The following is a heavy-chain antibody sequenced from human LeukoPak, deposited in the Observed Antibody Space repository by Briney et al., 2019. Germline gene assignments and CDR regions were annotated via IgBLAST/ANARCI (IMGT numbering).Heavy chain of an antibody. CDR3: ARDSIHYDFWSGLDY. J-gene: IGHJ4*02. D-gene: IGHD3-3*01. V-gene: IGHV1-2*02. CDR2: INPNSGGT. Sequence: ASVKVSCKASGYTFTGYYMHWVRQAPGQGLEWMGWINPNSGGTNYAQKFQGRVTMTRDTSISTAYMELSRLRSDGTAVYYCARDSIHYDFWSGLDYWGQGTLVTVSS. CDR1: GYTFTGYY.